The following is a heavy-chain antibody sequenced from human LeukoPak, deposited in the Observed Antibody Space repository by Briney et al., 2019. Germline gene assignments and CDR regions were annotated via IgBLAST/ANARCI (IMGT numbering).Heavy chain of an antibody. CDR2: IDRSGGGT. J-gene: IGHJ4*02. CDR3: AKAISVYSGYADY. D-gene: IGHD5-12*01. CDR1: GFPFSTYT. V-gene: IGHV3-23*01. Sequence: GGSLRLSCAASGFPFSTYTMSWVRQAPGKGLEWVSAIDRSGGGTYYAGSVKGRFTISRDNAKNTLYLQMTSLRAEDTAVYYCAKAISVYSGYADYWGQGTLVTVSS.